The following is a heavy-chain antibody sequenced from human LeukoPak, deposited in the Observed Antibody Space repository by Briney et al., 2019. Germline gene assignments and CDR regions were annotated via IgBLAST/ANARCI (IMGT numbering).Heavy chain of an antibody. CDR2: IIPIFGTA. CDR3: ARGRRESGLPWDYWSDP. CDR1: GGTFSSYA. D-gene: IGHD1-14*01. J-gene: IGHJ5*02. V-gene: IGHV1-69*05. Sequence: ASVKVSCKASGGTFSSYAISWVRQAPGQGLEWMGGIIPIFGTANYAQKFQGRVTMTRNTSIGTAYMELSSLRSEDTAVYYCARGRRESGLPWDYWSDPWGQGTLVTVSS.